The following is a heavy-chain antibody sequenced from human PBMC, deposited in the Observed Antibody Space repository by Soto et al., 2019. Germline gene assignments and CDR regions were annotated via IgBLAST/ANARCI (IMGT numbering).Heavy chain of an antibody. CDR2: VFISGST. V-gene: IGHV4-4*07. J-gene: IGHJ4*02. CDR3: APDMLESGDYYFHY. D-gene: IGHD4-17*01. Sequence: SETLSLTCTVSGASISSYYWIWIRQPAGKGLEWIGRVFISGSTNYNPSLESRVTMSVDTSKNQFSLRLSSVTAADTAVYYCAPDMLESGDYYFHYWGQGALVTVSS. CDR1: GASISSYY.